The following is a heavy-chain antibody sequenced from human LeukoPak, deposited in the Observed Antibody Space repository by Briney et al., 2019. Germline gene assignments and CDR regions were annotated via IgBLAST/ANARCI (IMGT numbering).Heavy chain of an antibody. D-gene: IGHD3-9*01. CDR2: IYYSGST. CDR3: ARHKHGFDWLPNGRRNWFDP. V-gene: IGHV4-39*01. J-gene: IGHJ5*02. Sequence: PSETLSLTCTVSGGSISSSSYYWGWIRQPPGKGLEWIGSIYYSGSTYYNPSLKSRVTISVDTSKNQFSLKLSSVTAADTAVYYCARHKHGFDWLPNGRRNWFDPWGQGTLVTVSS. CDR1: GGSISSSSYY.